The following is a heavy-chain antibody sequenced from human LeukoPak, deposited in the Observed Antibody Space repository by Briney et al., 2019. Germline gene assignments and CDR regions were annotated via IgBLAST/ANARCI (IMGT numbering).Heavy chain of an antibody. V-gene: IGHV1-3*01. CDR3: ARVQSAYCSSTSCYGGYFDY. CDR1: GYTFTSYA. J-gene: IGHJ4*02. Sequence: APVKVSCKASGYTFTSYAMHWVRQAPGQRLEWMGWINAGNGNTKYSQKFQGRVTITRDTSASTAYMELSSLRSEDTAVYYCARVQSAYCSSTSCYGGYFDYWGQGTLVTVSS. D-gene: IGHD2-2*01. CDR2: INAGNGNT.